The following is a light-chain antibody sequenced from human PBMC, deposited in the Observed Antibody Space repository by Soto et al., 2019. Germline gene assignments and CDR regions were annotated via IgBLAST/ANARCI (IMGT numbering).Light chain of an antibody. V-gene: IGKV3-15*01. J-gene: IGKJ5*01. Sequence: ERVMTQSPATLSVSPGERATLSCRASQSVSSNVAWYQQKPGQAPRLLIYGAYTRAAGVPARFSGSGSGTEFTLTITSLQSEDIALYYCQQYNIWPPITFGQGTRLEIK. CDR2: GAY. CDR3: QQYNIWPPIT. CDR1: QSVSSN.